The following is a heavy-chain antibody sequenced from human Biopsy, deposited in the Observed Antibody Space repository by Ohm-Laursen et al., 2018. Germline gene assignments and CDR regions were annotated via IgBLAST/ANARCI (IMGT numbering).Heavy chain of an antibody. CDR2: IRSGGDYM. Sequence: SLRLSCAASGFTFDRYWMTWVRQAPGKGLEWVSSIRSGGDYMFYADSVKGRFTISRDNAKNSLYLQMNSLRAEDTAVYYCARDQRGPSLLEAKLTPNYFDYWGRGSLVTVSS. D-gene: IGHD1-1*01. J-gene: IGHJ4*02. V-gene: IGHV3-21*01. CDR3: ARDQRGPSLLEAKLTPNYFDY. CDR1: GFTFDRYW.